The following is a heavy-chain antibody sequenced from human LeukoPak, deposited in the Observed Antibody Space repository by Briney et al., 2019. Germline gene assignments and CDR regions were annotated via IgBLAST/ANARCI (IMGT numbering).Heavy chain of an antibody. CDR3: AKGYGLQLVNNWFDP. CDR1: GFTFSXYW. D-gene: IGHD6-13*01. J-gene: IGHJ5*02. CDR2: ISFDGSNK. Sequence: GGSLRLSCAASGFTFSXYWMSWVRXXPGKXLEXVAXISFDGSNKYYADSVKGRFTISRDNSKNTLYLQVNSLRIEDTAVYYCAKGYGLQLVNNWFDPWGQGTLVTVSS. V-gene: IGHV3-30*18.